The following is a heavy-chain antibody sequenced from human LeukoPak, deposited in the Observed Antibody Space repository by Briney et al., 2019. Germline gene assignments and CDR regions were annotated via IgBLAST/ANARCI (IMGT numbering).Heavy chain of an antibody. CDR1: GGSISSYY. Sequence: SGTLSLTCTVSGGSISSYYWSWIRQPPGKGLEWIGYIYYSGSTNYNPSLKSRVTISVDTSKNQFSLKLSSVTAADTAVYYCARGLDSSGYYYYGMDVWGQGTTVTVSS. J-gene: IGHJ6*02. D-gene: IGHD3-22*01. CDR2: IYYSGST. CDR3: ARGLDSSGYYYYGMDV. V-gene: IGHV4-59*01.